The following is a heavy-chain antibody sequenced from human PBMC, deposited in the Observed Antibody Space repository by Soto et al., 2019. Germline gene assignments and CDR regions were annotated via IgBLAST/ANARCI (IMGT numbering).Heavy chain of an antibody. CDR1: GGTFSSYA. CDR3: ARSDSQSFSDFWSGPGAFDI. V-gene: IGHV1-69*13. D-gene: IGHD3-3*01. Sequence: ASVKVSCKASGGTFSSYAISWVRQAPGQGLEWMGGIIPIFGTANYAQKFQGRVTITADESTSTAYMELSSLRSEDTAVYYCARSDSQSFSDFWSGPGAFDIWGQGTMVTVSS. J-gene: IGHJ3*02. CDR2: IIPIFGTA.